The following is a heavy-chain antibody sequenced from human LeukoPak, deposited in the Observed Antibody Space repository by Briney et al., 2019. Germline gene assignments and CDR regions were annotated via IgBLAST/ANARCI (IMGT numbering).Heavy chain of an antibody. J-gene: IGHJ1*01. CDR3: ARGYPLSTTAAGTYFQH. Sequence: ASVKVSCKASGHSFTDYYIHWVRQAPGQGLEWMGWSKPDSGGTRYAQEFQARVTMTRDTSISTVYMELSRLTSDDTAVYYCARGYPLSTTAAGTYFQHWGQGTLVTVSS. CDR1: GHSFTDYY. CDR2: SKPDSGGT. V-gene: IGHV1-2*02. D-gene: IGHD6-13*01.